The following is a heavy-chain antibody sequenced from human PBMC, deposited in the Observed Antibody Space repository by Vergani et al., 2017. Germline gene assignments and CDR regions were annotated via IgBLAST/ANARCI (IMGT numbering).Heavy chain of an antibody. Sequence: QVHLVESGGGVVQPGRSLILSCVVSGFTSSYYGMHWVRQAPGKGLEWVAVISYDGTQKYYADSVKGRFTISRDNSKSTLYLQMNSLRTEDTAVYYCATKSXVTPGCQIGYFREWVQGTLVTVSS. V-gene: IGHV3-30*03. CDR2: ISYDGTQK. J-gene: IGHJ1*01. CDR1: GFTSSYYG. D-gene: IGHD6-13*01. CDR3: ATKSXVTPGCQIGYFRE.